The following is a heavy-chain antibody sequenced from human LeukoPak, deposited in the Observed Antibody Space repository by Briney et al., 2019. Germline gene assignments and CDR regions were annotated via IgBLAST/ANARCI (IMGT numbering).Heavy chain of an antibody. J-gene: IGHJ5*02. CDR1: GFTFSSYS. D-gene: IGHD2-15*01. CDR3: ARDPAGSGGRSAAGCFDP. CDR2: ISSSSNYI. V-gene: IGHV3-21*05. Sequence: GGSLRLSCAASGFTFSSYSMNWVRQARGKGLEWVSYISSSSNYIYYADSPRGRYTISRDNAKNSLYVQKSTVRDEDTRVYNCARDPAGSGGRSAAGCFDPWGQGTLVTVSS.